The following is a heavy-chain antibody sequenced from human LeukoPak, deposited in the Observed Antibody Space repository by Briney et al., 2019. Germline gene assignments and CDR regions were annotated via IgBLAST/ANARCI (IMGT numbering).Heavy chain of an antibody. D-gene: IGHD3/OR15-3a*01. Sequence: GGSLRLSCAASGLTFSSYSMNWVRQAPGKGLGWVSYISSSSSIIYYADSVKGRFTISRDNAKNSLYLQMNSLRDEDTAVYYCARVALDFWTPAFDYWGQGTLVTVSS. J-gene: IGHJ4*02. CDR3: ARVALDFWTPAFDY. V-gene: IGHV3-48*02. CDR2: ISSSSSII. CDR1: GLTFSSYS.